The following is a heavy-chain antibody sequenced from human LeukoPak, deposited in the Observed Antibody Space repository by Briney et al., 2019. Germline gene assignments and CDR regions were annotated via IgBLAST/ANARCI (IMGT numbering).Heavy chain of an antibody. Sequence: GGSLRLSCAASGFTFSSYSMNWVRQAPGKGLEWVSSISSSSSYIYYADSVKGRFTISRDNAKNSLYLQMNSLRAEDTAVYYCARSYSSSPNHFDYWGQGTLVTVSS. D-gene: IGHD6-13*01. CDR3: ARSYSSSPNHFDY. J-gene: IGHJ4*02. CDR2: ISSSSSYI. CDR1: GFTFSSYS. V-gene: IGHV3-21*01.